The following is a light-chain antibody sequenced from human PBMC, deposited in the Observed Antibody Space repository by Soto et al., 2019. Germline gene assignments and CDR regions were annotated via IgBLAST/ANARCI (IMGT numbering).Light chain of an antibody. CDR2: EVS. CDR1: SSDVGGYNY. V-gene: IGLV2-8*01. Sequence: QSALTQPPSASGSPGQSVTISCTGTSSDVGGYNYVSWYQHHPGKAPKVMIYEVSKRPSGVPDRFSGSKSGNTASLTVSGLQAEDEADYYCSSYAGSNGVVFGGGTSSPS. CDR3: SSYAGSNGVV. J-gene: IGLJ2*01.